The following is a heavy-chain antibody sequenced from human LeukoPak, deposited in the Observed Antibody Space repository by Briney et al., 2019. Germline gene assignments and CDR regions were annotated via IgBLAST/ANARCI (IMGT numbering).Heavy chain of an antibody. Sequence: SETLSLTCTVSGGSISSGSYYWSWIRQPAGKGLEWIGRIYTSGSTNYNPSLKSRVTISVDTSKNQFSLKLSSVTAADTAVYYCARAVGDYYGSGSYYFGGPNWFDPWGQGTLVTVSS. CDR1: GGSISSGSYY. CDR2: IYTSGST. J-gene: IGHJ5*02. D-gene: IGHD3-10*01. CDR3: ARAVGDYYGSGSYYFGGPNWFDP. V-gene: IGHV4-61*02.